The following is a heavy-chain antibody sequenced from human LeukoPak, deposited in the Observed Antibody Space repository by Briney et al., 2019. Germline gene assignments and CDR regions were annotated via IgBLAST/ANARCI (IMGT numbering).Heavy chain of an antibody. Sequence: AASVKVSCKASGGTFSSYAISWVRQAPGQGLEWMGRIIPIFGIANYAQKFQGRVTITADKSMSTAYMELSSLRSEDTAVYYCASPWTSENAFDIWGQGTMVTVSS. CDR3: ASPWTSENAFDI. D-gene: IGHD3/OR15-3a*01. J-gene: IGHJ3*02. CDR2: IIPIFGIA. V-gene: IGHV1-69*04. CDR1: GGTFSSYA.